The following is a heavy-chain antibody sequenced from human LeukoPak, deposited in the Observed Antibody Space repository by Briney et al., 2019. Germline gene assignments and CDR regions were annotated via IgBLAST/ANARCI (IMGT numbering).Heavy chain of an antibody. CDR1: GFMFDDYA. CDR2: ISYNSSSI. Sequence: PGRSLRLSXAASGFMFDDYAMHWVRQVPGKGLEWVSSISYNSSSIAYADSVKGRFTISRDNAKNSLYLQMSSLRVEDMALYHCAKAGCSSIRCYVNYWGQGTLVTVSS. J-gene: IGHJ4*02. CDR3: AKAGCSSIRCYVNY. V-gene: IGHV3-9*03. D-gene: IGHD2-2*01.